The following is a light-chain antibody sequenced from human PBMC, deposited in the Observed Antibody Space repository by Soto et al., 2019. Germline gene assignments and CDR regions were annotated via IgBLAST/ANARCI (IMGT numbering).Light chain of an antibody. CDR1: SSDVGGYNY. Sequence: QSALTQPASVSGSPGQSITISCTGTSSDVGGYNYVSWYQHHPGKAPKLMIYDVSNRPSGVSNRFSGSKSGNTTSLTISGLQPEYEAEYYCCSYTTSNTRQIVFGTGTKLTVL. CDR3: CSYTTSNTRQIV. CDR2: DVS. V-gene: IGLV2-14*03. J-gene: IGLJ1*01.